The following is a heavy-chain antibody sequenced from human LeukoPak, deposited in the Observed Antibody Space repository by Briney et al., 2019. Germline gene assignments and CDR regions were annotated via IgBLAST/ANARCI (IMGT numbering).Heavy chain of an antibody. Sequence: PSETLSLTCAVYGGSLSGYYWSWIRQPPGKGLEWIGEINHSGSTNYNPSLKSRVTISVDTSKNQFSLKLSSVTAADTAVYYCARGGITIFGVVNRFFDYWGQGTLVTVSS. V-gene: IGHV4-34*01. D-gene: IGHD3-3*01. CDR3: ARGGITIFGVVNRFFDY. J-gene: IGHJ4*02. CDR2: INHSGST. CDR1: GGSLSGYY.